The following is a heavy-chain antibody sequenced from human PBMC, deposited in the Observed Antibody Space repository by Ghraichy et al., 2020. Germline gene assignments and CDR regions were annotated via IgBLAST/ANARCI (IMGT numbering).Heavy chain of an antibody. CDR2: IKSDGTAA. CDR3: ARGRDIVVVPADPFGY. J-gene: IGHJ4*02. Sequence: GESLNITCAASGFTFSSYWIHWVRQAPGKGLVWVSRIKSDGTAASYADSVKGRFTISRDNAKNTLYLQMNSLRAEDTAVYYCARGRDIVVVPADPFGYWGQGTLVTVSS. V-gene: IGHV3-74*01. D-gene: IGHD2-2*01. CDR1: GFTFSSYW.